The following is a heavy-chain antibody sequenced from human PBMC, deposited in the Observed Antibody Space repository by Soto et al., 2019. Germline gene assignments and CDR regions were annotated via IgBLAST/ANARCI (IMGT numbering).Heavy chain of an antibody. CDR1: GYTFTSYY. D-gene: IGHD5-18*01. CDR2: INPSGGST. Sequence: ASVKVSCKASGYTFTSYYMHWVRQAPGQGLEWMGIINPSGGSTSYAQKFQGRVTMTRDTSTSTVYMELSSLRSEDTAVYYCARDRRAMGSRDAFDIWGQGTMVTVSS. CDR3: ARDRRAMGSRDAFDI. V-gene: IGHV1-46*01. J-gene: IGHJ3*02.